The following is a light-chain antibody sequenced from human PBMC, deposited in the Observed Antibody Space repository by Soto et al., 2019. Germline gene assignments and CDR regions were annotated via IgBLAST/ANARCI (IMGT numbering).Light chain of an antibody. V-gene: IGLV1-44*01. J-gene: IGLJ2*01. CDR2: TDS. Sequence: QSVLTQPPSASGTPGQRVTISCSGSSFNIGSNSVKWYQQLPGTAPKLLIYTDSQRPSGVPDRFSGSKFGTSASLAISGLQSEDEAEYYCAAWDDSLNGVVFGGGTKLTVL. CDR3: AAWDDSLNGVV. CDR1: SFNIGSNS.